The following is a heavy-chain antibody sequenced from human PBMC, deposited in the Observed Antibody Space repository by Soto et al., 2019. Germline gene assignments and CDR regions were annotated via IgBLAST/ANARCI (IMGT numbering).Heavy chain of an antibody. J-gene: IGHJ4*02. CDR2: ISNDGNTR. CDR1: GFTFTNYA. Sequence: QVQLVESGGGLGQPGRSLRLSCAASGFTFTNYAMHWVRQAPGKGLEWVAVISNDGNTRYYAESVKGRFSISRDNLNNTLYVQVNTLKNEDTAVYYCAASRTSASGSPIAYWGQGTLVTVSS. D-gene: IGHD5-12*01. CDR3: AASRTSASGSPIAY. V-gene: IGHV3-30*04.